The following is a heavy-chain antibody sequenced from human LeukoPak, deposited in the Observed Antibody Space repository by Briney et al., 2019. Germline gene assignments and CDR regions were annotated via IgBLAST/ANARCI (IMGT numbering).Heavy chain of an antibody. CDR1: GFTFGDYA. Sequence: PGGSLRLSCTASGFTFGDYAMSWVRQAPGKGLEWVGFIRSKAYGGTTEYAASVKGRFSISRDDSKNSLDLQMNSLKTEDTAVYYCARHFFTDWGQGTLVTVSS. J-gene: IGHJ4*02. V-gene: IGHV3-49*04. CDR2: IRSKAYGGTT. CDR3: ARHFFTD. D-gene: IGHD3-3*02.